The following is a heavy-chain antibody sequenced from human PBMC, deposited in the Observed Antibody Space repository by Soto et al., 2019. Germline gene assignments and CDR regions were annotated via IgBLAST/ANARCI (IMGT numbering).Heavy chain of an antibody. V-gene: IGHV4-59*12. CDR3: ARDFERSAIGP. D-gene: IGHD3-9*01. J-gene: IGHJ5*02. Sequence: SETLSLTCTVSGGSISSYYWSWIRQPPGKGLEWIGYIYYSGSTNYNPSLKSRVTISVDTSENKFSLTLKSVTAADTAVYFCARDFERSAIGPWGQGTSVTVSS. CDR1: GGSISSYY. CDR2: IYYSGST.